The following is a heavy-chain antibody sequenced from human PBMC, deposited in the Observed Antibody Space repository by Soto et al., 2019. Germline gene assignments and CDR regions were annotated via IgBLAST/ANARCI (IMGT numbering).Heavy chain of an antibody. D-gene: IGHD3-22*01. CDR2: IWYDGSNK. CDR1: GFTFSSYG. Sequence: ESGGGVVQPGRSLRLSCAASGFTFSSYGMHWVRQAPGKGLEWVAVIWYDGSNKYYADSVKGRFTISRDNSKNTLYLQMNSLRAEDTAVYYCAREIYDSSGYRRFDYWGQGTLVTVSS. V-gene: IGHV3-33*01. CDR3: AREIYDSSGYRRFDY. J-gene: IGHJ4*02.